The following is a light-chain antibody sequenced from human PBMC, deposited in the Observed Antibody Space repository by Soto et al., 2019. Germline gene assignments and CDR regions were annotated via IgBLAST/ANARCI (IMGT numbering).Light chain of an antibody. J-gene: IGLJ7*01. CDR1: SSDVGVYNY. Sequence: QSVLTQPRSVSGSPGQSVTISCTGTSSDVGVYNYVSWYQQNPGKAPKLMIYDVSKRPSGVPDRFSGSKSGNTASLTISGLQAEDEADYYCCSYAGTYTVLFGGGTQLTVL. V-gene: IGLV2-11*01. CDR3: CSYAGTYTVL. CDR2: DVS.